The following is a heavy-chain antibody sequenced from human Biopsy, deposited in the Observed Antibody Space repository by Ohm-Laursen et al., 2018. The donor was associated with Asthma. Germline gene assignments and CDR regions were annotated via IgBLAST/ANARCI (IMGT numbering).Heavy chain of an antibody. Sequence: SSVKVSCKALGGTFNTYVIGWVRQAPGQGLEWMGGINSVFGTTTYPQKFQDRVTITADDSTSTVYMELSSLRSEDTAVYYCARKAGSCISRTCYSLDFWGQGALVTVSS. CDR2: INSVFGTT. D-gene: IGHD2-2*01. CDR3: ARKAGSCISRTCYSLDF. CDR1: GGTFNTYV. J-gene: IGHJ4*02. V-gene: IGHV1-69*01.